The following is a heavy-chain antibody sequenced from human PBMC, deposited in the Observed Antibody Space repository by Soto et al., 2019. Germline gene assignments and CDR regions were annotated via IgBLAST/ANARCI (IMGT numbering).Heavy chain of an antibody. D-gene: IGHD2-21*01. CDR2: IFWDDDE. V-gene: IGHV2-5*02. CDR1: GFSLTTSGVG. J-gene: IGHJ4*02. CDR3: AYRRGGRDFVGAYYFSN. Sequence: QITLNESGHTLVIPTQTLTLTCTFSGFSLTTSGVGVGWIRQPPGNTLEWLALIFWDDDERYSPSLKSRLTITKNPYKNQVVLTMTNMGPEDTATYYGAYRRGGRDFVGAYYFSNWGQGPLVTVSA.